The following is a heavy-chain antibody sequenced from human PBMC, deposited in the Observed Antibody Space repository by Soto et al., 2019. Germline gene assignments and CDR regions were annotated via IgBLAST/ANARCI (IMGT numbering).Heavy chain of an antibody. D-gene: IGHD4-17*01. CDR1: GFTFSSYT. V-gene: IGHV3-64*01. CDR3: ARSMTTVTKDDFDI. Sequence: PGGSLRLXCAASGFTFSSYTMHWVRQAPGKGLEYVSAITSTGGSTYHANSIKGRFTISRDNSKNALYLQMGSLRAEDMAVYYCARSMTTVTKDDFDIWGQGTLVTVSS. J-gene: IGHJ3*02. CDR2: ITSTGGST.